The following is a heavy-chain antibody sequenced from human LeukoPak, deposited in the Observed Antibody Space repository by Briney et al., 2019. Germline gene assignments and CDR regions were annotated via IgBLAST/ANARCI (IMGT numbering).Heavy chain of an antibody. CDR3: AKAPVTSCRGAFCYPFDY. CDR2: MSSSDDGR. V-gene: IGHV3-23*01. D-gene: IGHD2-15*01. CDR1: GFTFSNAW. Sequence: GGSLRLSCAASGFTFSNAWMSWVRQAPGKGLEWVSAMSSSDDGRYYAASVRGRFTISRDTSRSTLYLQMNSLRAEDAAVYYCAKAPVTSCRGAFCYPFDYWGQGTLVTVSS. J-gene: IGHJ4*02.